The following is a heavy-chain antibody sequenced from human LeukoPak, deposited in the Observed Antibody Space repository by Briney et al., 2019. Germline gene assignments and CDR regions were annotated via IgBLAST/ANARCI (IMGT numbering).Heavy chain of an antibody. Sequence: GGSLRLSCGASGFTFSDYYMSWIRRAPGKGLEWVSYISSSGSTIYYADSVKGRFTISRDNAKNSLYLQMNSLRAEDTAVYYCATVTTFYYYYMDVWGKGTTVTVSS. CDR3: ATVTTFYYYYMDV. CDR2: ISSSGSTI. CDR1: GFTFSDYY. J-gene: IGHJ6*03. V-gene: IGHV3-11*04. D-gene: IGHD4-17*01.